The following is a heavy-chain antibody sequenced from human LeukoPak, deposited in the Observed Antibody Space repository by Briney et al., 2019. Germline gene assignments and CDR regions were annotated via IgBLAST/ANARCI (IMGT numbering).Heavy chain of an antibody. J-gene: IGHJ5*02. Sequence: SETLSLTCAVYGGSFSGYYWSWIRQPPGKGLEWIGEINHSGSTNYNPFLKSRVTISVDTSKNQFSLKLSSVTAADTAVYYCATTYSSSSSWFDPWGQGTLVTVSS. D-gene: IGHD6-13*01. CDR1: GGSFSGYY. CDR2: INHSGST. V-gene: IGHV4-34*01. CDR3: ATTYSSSSSWFDP.